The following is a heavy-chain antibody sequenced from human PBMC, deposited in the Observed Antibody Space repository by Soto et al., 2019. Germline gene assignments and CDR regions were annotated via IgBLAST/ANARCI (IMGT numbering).Heavy chain of an antibody. J-gene: IGHJ4*02. CDR1: GYTFTGYY. Sequence: ASVKVSCKASGYTFTGYYMHWVRQAPGQGLEWMGWINPNSGGTNYAQKFQGRVTMTRDTSISTAYMELSRLRSDDTAVYYCARDYCSSTSCSLPIDYWGQGTLVTVSS. CDR2: INPNSGGT. V-gene: IGHV1-2*02. D-gene: IGHD2-2*01. CDR3: ARDYCSSTSCSLPIDY.